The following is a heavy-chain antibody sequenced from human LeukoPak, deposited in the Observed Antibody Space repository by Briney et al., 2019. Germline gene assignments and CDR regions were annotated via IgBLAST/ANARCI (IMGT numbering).Heavy chain of an antibody. J-gene: IGHJ4*02. CDR3: ARDYSSSWYVSNY. V-gene: IGHV1-2*02. D-gene: IGHD6-13*01. CDR1: GYTFTGYY. CDR2: INPNSGGT. Sequence: GASVKVSCKASGYTFTGYYMHWVRQAPGQGLEWMGWINPNSGGTNYAQKFQGRVTMTRDTSISTAYMELRSLRSDDTAVYYCARDYSSSWYVSNYWGQGTLVTVSS.